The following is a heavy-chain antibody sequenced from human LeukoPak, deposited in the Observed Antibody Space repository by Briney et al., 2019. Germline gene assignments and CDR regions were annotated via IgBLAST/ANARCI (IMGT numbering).Heavy chain of an antibody. Sequence: SETLSLTFSVSGGSISNNNYYWGWIRQPPGKALEWIGSIHYSGSTFYNPSLKSRVTISVDTSKTQFSLKLSSVTAADTAVYYCYSYYDFWSGSVDVWGKGTTVTVSP. V-gene: IGHV4-39*01. D-gene: IGHD3-3*01. CDR2: IHYSGST. J-gene: IGHJ6*04. CDR1: GGSISNNNYY. CDR3: YSYYDFWSGSVDV.